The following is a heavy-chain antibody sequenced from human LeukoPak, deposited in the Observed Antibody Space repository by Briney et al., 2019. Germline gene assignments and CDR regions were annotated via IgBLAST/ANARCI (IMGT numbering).Heavy chain of an antibody. CDR1: GFTFSDYY. Sequence: AGGSLRLSCAASGFTFSDYYMSWIRQAPGKGLEWVSYISSSGSTIYYADSVKGRFTISRDNAKNSLYPQMNSLRAEDTAVYYCARTETYYYDSSGYPLDYWAREPWSPSPQ. CDR2: ISSSGSTI. CDR3: ARTETYYYDSSGYPLDY. J-gene: IGHJ4*02. V-gene: IGHV3-11*04. D-gene: IGHD3-22*01.